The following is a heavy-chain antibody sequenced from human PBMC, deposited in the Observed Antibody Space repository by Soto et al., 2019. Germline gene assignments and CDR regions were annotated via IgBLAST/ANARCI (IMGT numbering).Heavy chain of an antibody. CDR2: ISGSGGST. CDR1: GFTFSSYA. Sequence: PGGSLRLSSAASGFTFSSYAMSLVRQAPGKGLEWVSAISGSGGSTYYADSVKGRFTISRDNSKNTLYLQMNSLRAEDTAVYYCAKVQPSITMIVVAYYYGMDVWGQGTTVTVSS. V-gene: IGHV3-23*01. J-gene: IGHJ6*02. CDR3: AKVQPSITMIVVAYYYGMDV. D-gene: IGHD3-22*01.